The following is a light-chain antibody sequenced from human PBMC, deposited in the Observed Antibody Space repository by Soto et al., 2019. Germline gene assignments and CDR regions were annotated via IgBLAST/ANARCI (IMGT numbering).Light chain of an antibody. CDR2: AAS. CDR1: QGISSY. V-gene: IGKV1-8*01. CDR3: QQYYSYPYT. Sequence: AIRMTQSPSSFSASTGDRVTITCRASQGISSYLAWYQQKPGKAPKLLIYAASTLQSGVPSRFSASGSGTYFTLTISCLQSEDFATYYYQQYYSYPYTFGQGTKLEIK. J-gene: IGKJ2*01.